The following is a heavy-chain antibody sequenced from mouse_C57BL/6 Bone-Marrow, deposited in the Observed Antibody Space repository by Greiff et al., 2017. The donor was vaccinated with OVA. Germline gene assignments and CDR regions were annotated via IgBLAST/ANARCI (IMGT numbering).Heavy chain of an antibody. CDR1: GYTFTGYW. D-gene: IGHD2-3*01. J-gene: IGHJ2*01. CDR3: ASFPFCDGYPYY. V-gene: IGHV1-9*01. CDR2: ILTGSGST. Sequence: QVQLKESGAELMKPGASVKLSCKATGYTFTGYWIEWVKQRPGHGLEWIGAILTGSGSTNYHEKFKGKATFTADTSSNTAYMQLSSLTTEDSAIYYCASFPFCDGYPYYWGQGTTLTVSS.